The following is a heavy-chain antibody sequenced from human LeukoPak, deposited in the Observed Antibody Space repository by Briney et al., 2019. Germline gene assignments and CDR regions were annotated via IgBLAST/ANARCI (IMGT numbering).Heavy chain of an antibody. J-gene: IGHJ5*02. D-gene: IGHD3-9*01. V-gene: IGHV1-8*01. Sequence: GASVKVFRKASGYTFTSYDNNWVPQATGQGPEWMGRMNPNSGNTGYAQKLEGRVTMTRNNSISTAYMELTSLRSEDTAVYYCARDPLRYFDWLPRRAPESNWFDPWGQGTLVTVSS. CDR3: ARDPLRYFDWLPRRAPESNWFDP. CDR1: GYTFTSYD. CDR2: MNPNSGNT.